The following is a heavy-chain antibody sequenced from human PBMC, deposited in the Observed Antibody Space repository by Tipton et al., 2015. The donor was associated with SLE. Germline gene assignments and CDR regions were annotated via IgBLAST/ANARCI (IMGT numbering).Heavy chain of an antibody. D-gene: IGHD3-10*01. CDR3: AREMRHYRESRPWFFDY. V-gene: IGHV3-7*01. CDR1: GFTFSTSW. Sequence: SLRLSCFASGFTFSTSWMTWVRQAPGKGLEWVANIKQDGSEKYYVDSVKGRFTISRDNAKNSLYLQMSSLRAGDTAVYYCAREMRHYRESRPWFFDYWGQGTLVTVSS. CDR2: IKQDGSEK. J-gene: IGHJ4*02.